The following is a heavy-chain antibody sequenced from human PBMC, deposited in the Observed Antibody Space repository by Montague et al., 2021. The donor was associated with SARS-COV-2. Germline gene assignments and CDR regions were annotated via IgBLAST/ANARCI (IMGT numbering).Heavy chain of an antibody. CDR3: APLGFDSRSYYTPHNWFDP. V-gene: IGHV2-5*02. CDR2: IYWDDDE. D-gene: IGHD3-10*01. Sequence: PALVIPTQTLTLTCTFSGISLSTSGVGVAWIRQPPGKALEWLALIYWDDDERYSPSMRSWLTITKDTSENQVVLRMTNMDPMDTATYYCAPLGFDSRSYYTPHNWFDPWGQGILVTVSS. CDR1: GISLSTSGVG. J-gene: IGHJ5*02.